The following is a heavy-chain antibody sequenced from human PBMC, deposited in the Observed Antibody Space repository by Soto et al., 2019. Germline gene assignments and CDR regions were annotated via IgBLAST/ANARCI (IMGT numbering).Heavy chain of an antibody. CDR1: GFTFSSYA. CDR2: ISGSGGST. V-gene: IGHV3-23*01. J-gene: IGHJ4*02. CDR3: AKVRVGELVASTTLFFDY. D-gene: IGHD3-16*01. Sequence: EVQLLESGGGLVQPGGSLRLSCAASGFTFSSYAMSWVRQAPGKGLEWVSAISGSGGSTYYADSVKGRFTISRDNSKNTLYLKMNRLRAEDTAVYYCAKVRVGELVASTTLFFDYWGQGTLVTVSS.